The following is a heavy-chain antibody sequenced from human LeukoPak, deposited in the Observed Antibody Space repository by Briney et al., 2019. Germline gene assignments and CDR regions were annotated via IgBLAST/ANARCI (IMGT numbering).Heavy chain of an antibody. CDR3: ARGLRYYDSSHSYYFDY. V-gene: IGHV1-2*02. D-gene: IGHD3-22*01. CDR1: GYTFTGYY. Sequence: GASVKVSCKXSGYTFTGYYMHWVRQAPGQGLEWMGWINPNSGGTNYSQKFQGRVTMTRDTSISTAYMELSRLRSGDTAVYYCARGLRYYDSSHSYYFDYWGQGTLVTVSS. CDR2: INPNSGGT. J-gene: IGHJ4*02.